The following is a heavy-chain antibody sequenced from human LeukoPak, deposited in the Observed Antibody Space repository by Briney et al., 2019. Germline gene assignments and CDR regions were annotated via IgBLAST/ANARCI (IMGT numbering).Heavy chain of an antibody. J-gene: IGHJ4*02. CDR1: GFTFDDYA. CDR2: ISWNSGSI. V-gene: IGHV3-9*01. Sequence: GGSLRLFCAASGFTFDDYAMHWVRQAPGKGLEWVSGISWNSGSIGYADSVKGRFTISRDNAKNSLYLQMNSLRAEDTALYYCAEDINYDSSGYYTDYYFDYWGQGTLVTVSS. D-gene: IGHD3-22*01. CDR3: AEDINYDSSGYYTDYYFDY.